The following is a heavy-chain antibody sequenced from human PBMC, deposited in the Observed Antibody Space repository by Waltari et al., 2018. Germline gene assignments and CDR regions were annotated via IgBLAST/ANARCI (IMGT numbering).Heavy chain of an antibody. CDR3: ARVPIFDWLVSGFDL. CDR1: GYSFTDYY. CDR2: INPTGGAT. J-gene: IGHJ5*02. V-gene: IGHV1-2*02. D-gene: IGHD3-9*01. Sequence: QVHLVQSGGEVQKPGASVKVSCKASGYSFTDYYIHWVRQAPGQGLEWMGWINPTGGATNYAQKLQDRVTVTRDTSSSTAYMELSSLTSGDTAVYYCARVPIFDWLVSGFDLWGQGTLVTVSS.